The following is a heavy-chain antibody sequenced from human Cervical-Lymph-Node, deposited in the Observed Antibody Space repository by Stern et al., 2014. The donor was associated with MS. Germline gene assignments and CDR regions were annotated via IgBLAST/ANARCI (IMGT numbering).Heavy chain of an antibody. CDR1: GFSFSDYY. D-gene: IGHD1-26*01. Sequence: VQLVESGGGLVKPGGSLRLSCAASGFSFSDYYMSWIRQAPGKGLEWVAYISSGGGTIHYADSVKGRVSISRDNAQKSLSLQMNSLRAEDTAVYYCAREGVGGSSSGPDGDAFDVWGQGTMVTVSS. CDR3: AREGVGGSSSGPDGDAFDV. CDR2: ISSGGGTI. V-gene: IGHV3-11*01. J-gene: IGHJ3*01.